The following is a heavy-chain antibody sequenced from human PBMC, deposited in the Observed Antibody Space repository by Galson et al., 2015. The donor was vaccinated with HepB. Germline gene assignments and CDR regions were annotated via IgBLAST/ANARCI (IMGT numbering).Heavy chain of an antibody. CDR2: IDSDGSST. CDR3: AREGCSSTSCYKDWFDP. D-gene: IGHD2-2*02. CDR1: GFTFSSYS. V-gene: IGHV3-74*01. J-gene: IGHJ5*02. Sequence: SLRLSCAASGFTFSSYSMSWVRQAPGRGLVWVSRIDSDGSSTNYADSVKGRFTISRDNAKNTLYLQMNSLRAEDTAVYYCAREGCSSTSCYKDWFDPWGQGTLVTVSS.